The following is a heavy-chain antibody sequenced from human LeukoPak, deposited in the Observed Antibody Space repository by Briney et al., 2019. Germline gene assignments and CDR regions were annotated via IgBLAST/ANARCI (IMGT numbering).Heavy chain of an antibody. CDR2: INHSRST. Sequence: PSETLSLTCTVYGGSFSGFYWSWIRQPPGKGLEWIGEINHSRSTNYNPSLKSRVTISVDTSKNQSSLKLSSVTAADTAVYYCARRLVGLTFDYWGQGTLVTVSS. D-gene: IGHD2-15*01. J-gene: IGHJ4*02. CDR3: ARRLVGLTFDY. CDR1: GGSFSGFY. V-gene: IGHV4-34*01.